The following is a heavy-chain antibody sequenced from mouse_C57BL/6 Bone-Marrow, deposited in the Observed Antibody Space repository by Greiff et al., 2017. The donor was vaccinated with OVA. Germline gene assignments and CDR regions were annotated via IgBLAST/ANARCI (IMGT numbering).Heavy chain of an antibody. Sequence: EVMLVESGGGLVKPGGSLKLSCAASGFTFSSYTMSWVRQTPEKRLEWVATISGGGGNTYYPDSVKGRFTISRDNAKNTLYLKMSSLRSEDTALYYCARDGYYPYYFDYWGQGTTLTVSS. CDR1: GFTFSSYT. D-gene: IGHD2-3*01. CDR2: ISGGGGNT. CDR3: ARDGYYPYYFDY. J-gene: IGHJ2*01. V-gene: IGHV5-9*01.